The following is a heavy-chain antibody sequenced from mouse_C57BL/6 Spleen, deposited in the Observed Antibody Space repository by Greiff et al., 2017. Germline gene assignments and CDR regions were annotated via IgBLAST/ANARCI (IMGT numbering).Heavy chain of an antibody. CDR1: GYTFTDYD. V-gene: IGHV1-15*01. J-gene: IGHJ3*01. Sequence: QVQLQQSGAELVRPGASVTLSCKASGYTFTDYDMHWVKQTPVHGLEWIGAIDPETGGTAYNQKFKGKAILTADKSSSTAYMGLRSLTSEDSAVYYCTRGGGRWFGYWGQGTLVTVSA. CDR3: TRGGGRWFGY. D-gene: IGHD3-3*01. CDR2: IDPETGGT.